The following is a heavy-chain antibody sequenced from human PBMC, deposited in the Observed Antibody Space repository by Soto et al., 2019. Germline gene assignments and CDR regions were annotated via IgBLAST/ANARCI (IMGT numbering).Heavy chain of an antibody. V-gene: IGHV2-26*04. D-gene: IGHD6-13*01. CDR1: GFSLSNAGLG. CDR3: ASTYSTSWYWFDP. CDR2: IFSNDEK. Sequence: QVTVKESGPVLVKPTETLTLTCTVSGFSLSNAGLGVSWIRQPPGKALEWLAHIFSNDEKSYRTSLKSRLTTSKDTTKSQVALTMTNMDPVDTATYYCASTYSTSWYWFDPWGQGTLVTVSS. J-gene: IGHJ5*02.